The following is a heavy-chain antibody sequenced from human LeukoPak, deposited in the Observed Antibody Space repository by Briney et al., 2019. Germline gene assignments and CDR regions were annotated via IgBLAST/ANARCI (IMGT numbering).Heavy chain of an antibody. Sequence: PGRSLRLSCAASGFTFSSYGMHWVRQAPGKGLEWVGFIRSKAYGGTTEYAASVKGRFTISRDDSKSIAYLQMNSLKTEDTAVYYCTRDGPMMSNYDILTGEDYWGQGTLVTVSS. D-gene: IGHD3-9*01. CDR3: TRDGPMMSNYDILTGEDY. J-gene: IGHJ4*02. CDR2: IRSKAYGGTT. V-gene: IGHV3-49*04. CDR1: GFTFSSYG.